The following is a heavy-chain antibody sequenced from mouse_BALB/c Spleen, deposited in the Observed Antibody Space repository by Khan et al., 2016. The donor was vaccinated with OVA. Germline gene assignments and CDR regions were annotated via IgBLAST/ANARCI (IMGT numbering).Heavy chain of an antibody. J-gene: IGHJ4*01. CDR2: INYSGST. Sequence: EVKLQESGPGLVNPSQSLSLTCTVTGYSITSDYAWNWIRQFPGNKLEWMGYINYSGSTNYNPALKSRISITRDTSKNQFFLQLNSVTTEDTATYYCARDGARYNYEMDYWGQGTSVTVSS. CDR3: ARDGARYNYEMDY. V-gene: IGHV3-2*02. CDR1: GYSITSDYA. D-gene: IGHD1-1*01.